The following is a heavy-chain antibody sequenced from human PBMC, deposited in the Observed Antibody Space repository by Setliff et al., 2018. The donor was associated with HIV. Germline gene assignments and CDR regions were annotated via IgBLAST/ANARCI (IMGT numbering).Heavy chain of an antibody. Sequence: SVKVFCKASGYTFTSYDINWVRQATGQGLEWMGWMNPNSGNTGYAQKFQGRVTMTRNTSISTAYMELSSLRSEDTAVYYCARREGEYYNFWSGSYYFDYWGQGTLVTVSS. J-gene: IGHJ4*02. CDR3: ARREGEYYNFWSGSYYFDY. CDR1: GYTFTSYD. V-gene: IGHV1-8*02. CDR2: MNPNSGNT. D-gene: IGHD3-3*01.